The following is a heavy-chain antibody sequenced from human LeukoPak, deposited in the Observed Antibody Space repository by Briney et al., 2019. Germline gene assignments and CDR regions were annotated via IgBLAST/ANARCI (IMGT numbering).Heavy chain of an antibody. CDR3: ARGGSSWSHFDY. J-gene: IGHJ4*02. CDR1: GGSISSSNW. D-gene: IGHD6-13*01. V-gene: IGHV4-4*02. CDR2: IYHSGST. Sequence: PSETLSLTCAVSGGSISSSNWWSWVRQPPGKGLEWIGEIYHSGSTNYNPSLKSRVTMSVDTSKNQFSLKLSSVTAADTAVYYCARGGSSWSHFDYWGQGTLVTVSS.